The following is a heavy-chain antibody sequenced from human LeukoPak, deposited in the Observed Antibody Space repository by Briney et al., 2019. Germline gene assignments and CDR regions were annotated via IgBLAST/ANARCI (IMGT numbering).Heavy chain of an antibody. CDR2: IKEDESEK. D-gene: IGHD5-12*01. Sequence: GGSLRLSCAASGFTFSNYWMSWVRQALGNGPEWVANIKEDESEKNYVNSVKDRFTISRDNAKNSLYLQMNSLRAEDTAVYYCARAGLRLALYYYYMDVWGKGTTVTVSS. V-gene: IGHV3-7*01. CDR1: GFTFSNYW. J-gene: IGHJ6*03. CDR3: ARAGLRLALYYYYMDV.